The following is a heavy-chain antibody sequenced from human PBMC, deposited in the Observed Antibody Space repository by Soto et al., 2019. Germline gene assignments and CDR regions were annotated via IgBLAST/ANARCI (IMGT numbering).Heavy chain of an antibody. Sequence: SETLSLTCAVSGYSISSGYYWGWLRQPPGKGLEWIGGIYHGGSTYYNPSLNSRVTISVDTSKNQFSLKLSSVTAADTAVYYCARAPAAPDWFDPWGQGTLVTVSS. V-gene: IGHV4-38-2*01. CDR2: IYHGGST. CDR1: GYSISSGYY. J-gene: IGHJ5*02. CDR3: ARAPAAPDWFDP. D-gene: IGHD2-2*01.